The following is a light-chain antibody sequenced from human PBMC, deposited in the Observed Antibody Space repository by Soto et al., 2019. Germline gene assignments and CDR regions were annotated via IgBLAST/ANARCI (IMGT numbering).Light chain of an antibody. V-gene: IGLV2-11*01. J-gene: IGLJ3*02. CDR3: CSYAGSYTYV. Sequence: QSALTQPRSVSGSPGQSVTISCTGTSSDVGLYNYVSWYQQHPGKAPKLMIYDVSARPSGVPDRFSGSKSGNTASLTISGLQAEDEAEYYCCSYAGSYTYVFGGGTKLTVL. CDR2: DVS. CDR1: SSDVGLYNY.